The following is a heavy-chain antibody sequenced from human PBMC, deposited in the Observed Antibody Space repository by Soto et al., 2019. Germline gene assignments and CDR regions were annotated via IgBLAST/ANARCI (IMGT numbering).Heavy chain of an antibody. CDR3: VMVDNYVTPTPQDV. Sequence: QVQLVQSGDEVKKHGASVKDSCKASGYIFVNYGIAWVRQAPGQGLEWMGWISPYTGNTHSATKIQGRLTMTTDTSTSTAYMDLGSLTSDDTAVYYCVMVDNYVTPTPQDVCGQGATVSFS. V-gene: IGHV1-18*01. D-gene: IGHD3-16*01. CDR2: ISPYTGNT. J-gene: IGHJ6*02. CDR1: GYIFVNYG.